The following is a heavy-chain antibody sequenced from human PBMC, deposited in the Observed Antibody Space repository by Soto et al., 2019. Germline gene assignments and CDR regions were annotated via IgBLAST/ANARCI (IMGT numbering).Heavy chain of an antibody. CDR1: GITFRSYS. CDR2: ITSDSSDI. D-gene: IGHD2-15*01. Sequence: GGSLRLSCAASGITFRSYSMSWVRQAPGKGLEWVASITSDSSDIYYEDSVKGRFTISRDNGENLLYLQMTSLRAEDTGVYYCATTYCSGGYCFSSEYWGQGVLVTVSS. J-gene: IGHJ4*02. V-gene: IGHV3-21*01. CDR3: ATTYCSGGYCFSSEY.